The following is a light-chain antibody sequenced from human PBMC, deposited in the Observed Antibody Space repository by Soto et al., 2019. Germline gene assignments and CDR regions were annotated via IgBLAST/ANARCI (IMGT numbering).Light chain of an antibody. Sequence: DIQMTQSPSPLSASVGDRVDITCRTSQSVSSYLNWYQAKPGKAPKLLIYEASSLESGVPSRFSGSGSGTDFTLTISSLQPEDSATYYCQQSYSTPPLTFGPGTRVDI. CDR3: QQSYSTPPLT. CDR2: EAS. V-gene: IGKV1-39*01. CDR1: QSVSSY. J-gene: IGKJ3*01.